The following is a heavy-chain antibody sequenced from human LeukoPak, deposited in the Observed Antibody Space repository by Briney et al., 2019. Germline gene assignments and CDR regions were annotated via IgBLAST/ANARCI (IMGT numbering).Heavy chain of an antibody. CDR2: FDTQEGET. Sequence: ASVKVSCKISGHTLTELSIHWVRQAPGKGLEWMGGFDTQEGETIFAQNFQGRVTMTEDTSSGTAYMELSSPTSEDTAVYYCATPPVWFGEFMSGNSILGYFQDWGQGTLVTVSS. CDR3: ATPPVWFGEFMSGNSILGYFQD. J-gene: IGHJ1*01. CDR1: GHTLTELS. V-gene: IGHV1-24*01. D-gene: IGHD3-10*01.